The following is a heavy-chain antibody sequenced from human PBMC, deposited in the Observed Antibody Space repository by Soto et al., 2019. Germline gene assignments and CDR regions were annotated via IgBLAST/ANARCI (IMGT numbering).Heavy chain of an antibody. CDR2: INPSGGST. V-gene: IGHV1-46*01. Sequence: GXSXKVSFKASGYTXSSYYMNLVRQAPGQGLEWMGIINPSGGSTSYAQKFQGRVTMTRDTSTSTVYMELSSLRSEDTAVYYCARGLSGTPFDPWGQGTLVTVSS. D-gene: IGHD1-1*01. CDR1: GYTXSSYY. CDR3: ARGLSGTPFDP. J-gene: IGHJ5*02.